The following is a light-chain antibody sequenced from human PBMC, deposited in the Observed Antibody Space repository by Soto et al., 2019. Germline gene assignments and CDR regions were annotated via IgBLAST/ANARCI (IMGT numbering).Light chain of an antibody. CDR1: QSVSCN. V-gene: IGKV3-15*01. Sequence: EIVMTQSPATLSVSPGERATLSSRASQSVSCNLAWCQQKPDQASRLLIYGASTRATGIPARFSGSGSGTEFTLTISSLQSEDFAVYYCQQYNNWPKSFGQGTKVEIK. J-gene: IGKJ1*01. CDR3: QQYNNWPKS. CDR2: GAS.